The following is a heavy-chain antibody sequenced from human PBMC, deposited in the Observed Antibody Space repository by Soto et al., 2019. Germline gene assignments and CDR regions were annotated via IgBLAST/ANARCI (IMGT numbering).Heavy chain of an antibody. CDR3: ARDRKIGVGTAAIAEY. CDR1: GFTFSSYG. Sequence: QVQLVESGGGVVQPGRSLRLSCAASGFTFSSYGMHWVRQAPGKGLEWVAVIWYDGIKKHYADSVKGRFTISRDNSKNTTYREMDSLRVEDTAVYYCARDRKIGVGTAAIAEYWGQGTLVTVSS. V-gene: IGHV3-33*01. J-gene: IGHJ4*02. D-gene: IGHD2-2*01. CDR2: IWYDGIKK.